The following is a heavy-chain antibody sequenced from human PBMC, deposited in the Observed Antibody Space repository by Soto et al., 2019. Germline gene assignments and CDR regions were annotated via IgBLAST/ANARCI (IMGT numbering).Heavy chain of an antibody. CDR1: GYAFTSYA. Sequence: ASVKVSCKASGYAFTSYAMHWVRQAPGQRLEWMGWINAGNGNTKYSQKFQGRLTLTRDTPGNTAYLELNSLISEDTAVYYCATPQDYDGCLDSWGQGTLVTVSS. CDR2: INAGNGNT. D-gene: IGHD3-22*01. CDR3: ATPQDYDGCLDS. V-gene: IGHV1-3*01. J-gene: IGHJ4*02.